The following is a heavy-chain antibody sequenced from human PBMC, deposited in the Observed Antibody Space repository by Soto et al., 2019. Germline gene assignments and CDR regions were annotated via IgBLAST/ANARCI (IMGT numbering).Heavy chain of an antibody. J-gene: IGHJ3*02. D-gene: IGHD6-13*01. CDR3: ALGSWSGETFEI. CDR2: IIPMLAIT. Sequence: QVQLVQSGAEVKKPGSSVKVSCKASGGTFNVYTIIWVRQAPGQGLEWMGRIIPMLAITNYAQRFQGRVTLTADTSTTTASMELSSLTSEDTAVYYCALGSWSGETFEIWGQGTLVTVSS. V-gene: IGHV1-69*02. CDR1: GGTFNVYT.